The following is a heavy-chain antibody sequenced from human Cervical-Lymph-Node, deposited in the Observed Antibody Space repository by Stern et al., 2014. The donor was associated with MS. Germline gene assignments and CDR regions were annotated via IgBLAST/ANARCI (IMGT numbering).Heavy chain of an antibody. V-gene: IGHV3-66*01. D-gene: IGHD6-13*01. Sequence: EVQLVESGGGLVQPGGSLRLSCAASGFTVSSWYMNWVRQAPGKGLEWVSVLYSGGSTYSEDSVNGRFTISRDNSKNTLYLQMNRLRVEDSAVYYCARGSRRDSSTWYPFDYWGQGTLVTVSS. CDR2: LYSGGST. CDR3: ARGSRRDSSTWYPFDY. CDR1: GFTVSSWY. J-gene: IGHJ4*02.